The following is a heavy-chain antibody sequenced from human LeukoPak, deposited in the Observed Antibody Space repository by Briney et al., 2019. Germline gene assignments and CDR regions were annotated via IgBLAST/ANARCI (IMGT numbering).Heavy chain of an antibody. V-gene: IGHV1-2*02. CDR2: INPNSGGT. J-gene: IGHJ5*02. CDR3: ARINYSSSYYFLGWFDP. CDR1: GYTFSDYY. D-gene: IGHD6-6*01. Sequence: GASVTVPCKASGYTFSDYYIFWVRQAPGQGLEWMGWINPNSGGTNFAQKFQGRVTMTRDTSISTAYMELSSLRSDGSAVYYCARINYSSSYYFLGWFDPWGQGTLVTVSS.